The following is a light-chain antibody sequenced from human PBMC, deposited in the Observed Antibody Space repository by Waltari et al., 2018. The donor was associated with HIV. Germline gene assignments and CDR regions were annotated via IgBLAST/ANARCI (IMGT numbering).Light chain of an antibody. CDR1: SRDLGHYKY. V-gene: IGLV2-14*01. CDR3: SSYISTTTL. J-gene: IGLJ1*01. CDR2: EVS. Sequence: QSAPTQPASVSGSPGQSITISCTGTSRDLGHYKYVSWDQHSPRKAPNLMIYEVSIRPSGVANRFSGSKSGNTASLTISGLQAEDEADYYCSSYISTTTLFGTGTKVTVL.